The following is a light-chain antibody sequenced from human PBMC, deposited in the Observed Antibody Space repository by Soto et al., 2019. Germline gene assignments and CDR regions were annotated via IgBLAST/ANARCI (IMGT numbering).Light chain of an antibody. Sequence: EIVLTQSPGTLSLSPGERATLSYRASQSVTSSYLAWYQQKPGQAPRLVMYGASIRTSGIPDRFSGSGSGTDFTLTISRMEPEDFAVYYCQQYVRAPWTFGQGTKVDIK. CDR2: GAS. V-gene: IGKV3-20*01. CDR3: QQYVRAPWT. CDR1: QSVTSSY. J-gene: IGKJ1*01.